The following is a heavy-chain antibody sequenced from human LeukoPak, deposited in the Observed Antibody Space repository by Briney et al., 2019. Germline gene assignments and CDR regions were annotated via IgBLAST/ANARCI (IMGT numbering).Heavy chain of an antibody. Sequence: PSETLSLTCAVYGGSFSGYYWSWIRQPPGKGLEWIGEINHSGSTNYNPSLKSRVTISVDTSKNQFSLRLSSVTAADTAVYYCARGPYYDFWSGYYDPTGGKRRIFDYWGQGTLVTVSS. D-gene: IGHD3-3*01. J-gene: IGHJ4*02. V-gene: IGHV4-34*01. CDR2: INHSGST. CDR1: GGSFSGYY. CDR3: ARGPYYDFWSGYYDPTGGKRRIFDY.